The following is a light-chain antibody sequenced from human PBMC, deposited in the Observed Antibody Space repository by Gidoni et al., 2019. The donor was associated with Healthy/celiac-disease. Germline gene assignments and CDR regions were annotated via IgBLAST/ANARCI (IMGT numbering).Light chain of an antibody. CDR1: QSVLYSSNNKNN. J-gene: IGKJ4*01. CDR3: QQYYSTPLT. Sequence: DIVMTQSPDYLAVSLGERATNNCKSSQSVLYSSNNKNNLALDQQKPGQPPKLLIYWASTRESGVPDRFSGSGSGTDFTLTISSPQAEDVAVYYCQQYYSTPLTFGGGTKVEIK. V-gene: IGKV4-1*01. CDR2: WAS.